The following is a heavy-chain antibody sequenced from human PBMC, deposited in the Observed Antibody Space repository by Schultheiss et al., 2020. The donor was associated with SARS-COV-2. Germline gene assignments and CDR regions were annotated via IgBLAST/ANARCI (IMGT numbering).Heavy chain of an antibody. D-gene: IGHD5-18*01. V-gene: IGHV3-33*01. J-gene: IGHJ6*02. CDR3: ARDFSRSRYSYGYLSHYYYYGMDV. Sequence: GGSLRLSCAASGFTFSSYGMHWVRQAPGKGLEWVAVIWYDGSNKYYADSVKGRFTISRDNSKNTLYLQMNSLRAEDTAVYYCARDFSRSRYSYGYLSHYYYYGMDVWGQGTTVTVSS. CDR2: IWYDGSNK. CDR1: GFTFSSYG.